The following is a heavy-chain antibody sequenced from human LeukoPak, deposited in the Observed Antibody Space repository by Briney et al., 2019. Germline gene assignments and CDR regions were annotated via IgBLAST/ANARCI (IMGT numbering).Heavy chain of an antibody. V-gene: IGHV3-74*01. CDR2: INSDGSST. CDR3: ARAQWLAFDY. D-gene: IGHD6-19*01. J-gene: IGHJ4*02. Sequence: PGGSLRLSCAASGFTFSSYWMFWVRHAPGKGLVEVSYINSDGSSTSYADSVKGRFTISRDNAKNTLDLQMNSLRAEDTAVYYCARAQWLAFDYWGQGTLVTVSS. CDR1: GFTFSSYW.